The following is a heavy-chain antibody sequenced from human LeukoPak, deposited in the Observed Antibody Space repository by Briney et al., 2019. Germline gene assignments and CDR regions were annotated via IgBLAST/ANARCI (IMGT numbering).Heavy chain of an antibody. D-gene: IGHD6-19*01. CDR3: AKDLAVAGPYYFDY. CDR2: ISYDGSNK. J-gene: IGHJ4*02. Sequence: GGSLRLSCAASGFTFSSYAMHWVRQAPGKGLEWVAVISYDGSNKYYADSVKGRFTISRDNSKNTLYLQMNSLRAEDTALYYCAKDLAVAGPYYFDYWGQGTLVTVSS. CDR1: GFTFSSYA. V-gene: IGHV3-30-3*01.